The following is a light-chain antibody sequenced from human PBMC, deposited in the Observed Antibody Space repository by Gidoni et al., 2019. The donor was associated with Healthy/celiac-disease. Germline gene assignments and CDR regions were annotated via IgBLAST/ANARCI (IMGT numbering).Light chain of an antibody. CDR1: QSVLYSSNNNNY. J-gene: IGKJ1*01. CDR3: QQYYSTPPWT. V-gene: IGKV4-1*01. Sequence: DIVMTQSQDSLAVSRGERATINCKSSQSVLYSSNNNNYLAWYQQKPGQPPKLLIYWASTRESGVPDRVSCSGSGTDFPLTICSLLAEDVAVYYCQQYYSTPPWTFGQGTKVEIK. CDR2: WAS.